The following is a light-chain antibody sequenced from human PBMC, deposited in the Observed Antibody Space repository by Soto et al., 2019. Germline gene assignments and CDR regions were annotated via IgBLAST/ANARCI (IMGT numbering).Light chain of an antibody. CDR3: SSYTSSSTVV. V-gene: IGLV2-18*02. CDR1: SSDIGRYNR. CDR2: EVT. Sequence: QSALTQPPSVSGSPGQSVTISCTGTSSDIGRYNRVSWYQQPPGAAPKLIIYEVTNRPSGVPDRFSGSKSGNTASLTISGLQAEDEADYFCSSYTSSSTVVFGGGTQLTVL. J-gene: IGLJ2*01.